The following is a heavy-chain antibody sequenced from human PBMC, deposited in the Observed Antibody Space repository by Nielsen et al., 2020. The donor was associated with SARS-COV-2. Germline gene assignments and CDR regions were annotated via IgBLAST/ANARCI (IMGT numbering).Heavy chain of an antibody. Sequence: GESLKISCAASGFTFSSYSMNWVRQAPGKGLEWVSSISSSSSDIYYADSVKGRFTISRDNAKNSLYLQMNSLRAEDTAVYYCARDNGGYFGHWGQGTMVTVSS. V-gene: IGHV3-21*01. CDR3: ARDNGGYFGH. J-gene: IGHJ3*01. CDR1: GFTFSSYS. CDR2: ISSSSSDI. D-gene: IGHD2-21*02.